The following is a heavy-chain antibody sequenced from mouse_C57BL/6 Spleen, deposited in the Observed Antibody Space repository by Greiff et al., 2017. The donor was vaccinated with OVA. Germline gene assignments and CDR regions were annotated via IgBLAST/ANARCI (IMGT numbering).Heavy chain of an antibody. J-gene: IGHJ1*03. V-gene: IGHV3-6*01. Sequence: EVQLLESGPGLVKPSPSLSLTCSVTGYSITSGYYWNWIRQFPGNKLEWMGYISYDGSNNYNPSLKNLISLTRDTSKNRFFLKLNSVSTEDTAANYCESMTHWYFDVWGTGTTVTVSS. CDR2: ISYDGSN. CDR1: GYSITSGYY. CDR3: ESMTHWYFDV.